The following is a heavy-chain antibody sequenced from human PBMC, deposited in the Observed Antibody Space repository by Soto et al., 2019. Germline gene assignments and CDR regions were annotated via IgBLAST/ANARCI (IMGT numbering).Heavy chain of an antibody. CDR2: IYYSGST. D-gene: IGHD3-9*01. V-gene: IGHV4-31*03. Sequence: PSETLSLTCTVSGGSISSGGYYWSGIRQHPGKGLEWIGYIYYSGSTYYNPSLKSRVTISVDTSKNQFSMKLSSVTAADTAVYYCARASPPSTDYDILTGYPYFDYWGQGTLVTVSS. CDR1: GGSISSGGYY. J-gene: IGHJ4*02. CDR3: ARASPPSTDYDILTGYPYFDY.